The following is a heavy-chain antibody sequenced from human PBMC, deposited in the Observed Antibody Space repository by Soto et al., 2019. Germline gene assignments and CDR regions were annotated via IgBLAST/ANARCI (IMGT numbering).Heavy chain of an antibody. CDR1: GGSFSSYY. V-gene: IGHV4-34*10. CDR3: ARVIPGVEAWFDP. D-gene: IGHD2-2*01. CDR2: ITHRGST. Sequence: SETLSLTCAVSGGSFSSYYWTWIRQPPEKGLEWIGEITHRGSTNYNPSLKSRVTMTIDTSTSTAYMDLRSLTSDDTAVYYCARVIPGVEAWFDPWGQGTLVTVSS. J-gene: IGHJ5*02.